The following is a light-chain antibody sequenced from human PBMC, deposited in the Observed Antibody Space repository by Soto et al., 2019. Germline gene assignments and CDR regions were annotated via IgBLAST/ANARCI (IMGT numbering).Light chain of an antibody. CDR1: QSINNN. V-gene: IGKV1-39*01. J-gene: IGKJ2*02. CDR2: AGS. CDR3: QQSYNTPRT. Sequence: DIQMTQSPSSLSASVGDRVTITCRASQSINNNLNWYQQKPAKAPKLLIYAGSSLQSGVPSRFSGSGSGTDFTINITKLQPEDFATYHCQQSYNTPRTFGEGTKVEI.